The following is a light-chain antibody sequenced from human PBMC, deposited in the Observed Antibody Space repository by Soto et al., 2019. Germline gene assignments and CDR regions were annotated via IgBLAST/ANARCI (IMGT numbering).Light chain of an antibody. Sequence: DIQMTQSPSSLSASVGDRVTITCQASQDSSDYLNWYQQKPGKAPKLLIYDASNLETGVPSRFSGSGSGTDFTFTISSLQPEDIATYYCQQYDNPLTFGGGTKVDIK. J-gene: IGKJ4*01. CDR3: QQYDNPLT. V-gene: IGKV1-33*01. CDR2: DAS. CDR1: QDSSDY.